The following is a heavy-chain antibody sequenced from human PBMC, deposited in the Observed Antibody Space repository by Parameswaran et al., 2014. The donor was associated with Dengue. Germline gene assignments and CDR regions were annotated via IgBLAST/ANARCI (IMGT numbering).Heavy chain of an antibody. CDR2: ISASGGDT. J-gene: IGHJ5*02. V-gene: IGHV3-23*01. CDR3: AKDLVLYSGYLEIWFDP. Sequence: VRQMPGKGLEWVSSISASGGDTYYADSVKGRFTISRDNSKNTLDLQMNSLRAEDTAVYYCAKDLVLYSGYLEIWFDPWGQGTLVTVSS. D-gene: IGHD5-12*01.